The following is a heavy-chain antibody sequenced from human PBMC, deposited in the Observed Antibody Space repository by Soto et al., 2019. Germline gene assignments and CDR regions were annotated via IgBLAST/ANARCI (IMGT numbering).Heavy chain of an antibody. V-gene: IGHV3-23*01. CDR3: AKDRGNWIRYSYYGMDV. CDR2: ISGSGGST. Sequence: GGSLRLSCAASGFSFSSYAMSWVRQAPGKGLEWVSAISGSGGSTYYADSVKGRFTISRDNSKNTLYLQMSSLRAEDTAVYYCAKDRGNWIRYSYYGMDVWGQGTTVTVSS. J-gene: IGHJ6*02. D-gene: IGHD1-20*01. CDR1: GFSFSSYA.